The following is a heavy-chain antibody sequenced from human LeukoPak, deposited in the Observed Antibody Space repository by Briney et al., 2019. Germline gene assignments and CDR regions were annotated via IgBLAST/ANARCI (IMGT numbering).Heavy chain of an antibody. V-gene: IGHV4-39*01. CDR2: IYYSGST. CDR3: ASLRERSYYARGFDY. Sequence: SETLSLTCAVYGESFSGYYWAWIRQPPGKGLECIGSIYYSGSTSYNPSLKSRVTISVDTSKNQFSLKLSSVTAADTAVYYCASLRERSYYARGFDYWGQGTLVTVSS. J-gene: IGHJ4*02. CDR1: GESFSGYY. D-gene: IGHD3-3*01.